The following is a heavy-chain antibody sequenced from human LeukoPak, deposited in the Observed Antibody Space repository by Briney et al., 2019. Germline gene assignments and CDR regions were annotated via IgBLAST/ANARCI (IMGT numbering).Heavy chain of an antibody. Sequence: PSETLSLTCAVYGGSFSGYYWSWIRQPPGKGLEWLGEINHSGSTNYNPSLKSRVTISVDTSKNQFSLKLSSVTAADTAVYYCAREKGLVGAAFDYCGQGTLVTVSS. J-gene: IGHJ4*02. CDR2: INHSGST. CDR1: GGSFSGYY. D-gene: IGHD1-26*01. CDR3: AREKGLVGAAFDY. V-gene: IGHV4-34*01.